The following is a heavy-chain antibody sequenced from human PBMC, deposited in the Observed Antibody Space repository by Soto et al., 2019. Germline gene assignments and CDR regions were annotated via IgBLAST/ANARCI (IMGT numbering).Heavy chain of an antibody. Sequence: QVQLVQSGTEVKKPGSSVKVSCKASGGTLTRHAIHWVRQAPGQGLEWMGGIIPIFGTPIYAQRFQGRVTITEDDSTRTAYMDLTNLRSDDTAVYYCAGGSSGFNYFDPWGQGTLVTVSS. J-gene: IGHJ5*02. CDR2: IIPIFGTP. CDR1: GGTLTRHA. D-gene: IGHD3-22*01. CDR3: AGGSSGFNYFDP. V-gene: IGHV1-69*12.